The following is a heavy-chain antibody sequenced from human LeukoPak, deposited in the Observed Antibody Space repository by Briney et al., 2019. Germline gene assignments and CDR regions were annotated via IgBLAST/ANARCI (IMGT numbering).Heavy chain of an antibody. CDR3: ASAERYYDFWRASYYYYGMDV. D-gene: IGHD3-3*01. CDR1: GFTFSSYS. CDR2: ISSSSSYI. Sequence: GGSLRLSCAASGFTFSSYSMNWVRQAPGKGLEWVSSISSSSSYIYYADSVKGRFTISRDNAKNSLYLQMNSLRAEDTAVYYCASAERYYDFWRASYYYYGMDVWGQGITVTVSS. J-gene: IGHJ6*02. V-gene: IGHV3-21*01.